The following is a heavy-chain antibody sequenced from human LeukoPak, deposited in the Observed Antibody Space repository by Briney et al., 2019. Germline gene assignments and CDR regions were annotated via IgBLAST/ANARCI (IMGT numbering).Heavy chain of an antibody. D-gene: IGHD6-13*01. CDR1: GFTLRRYD. CDR2: ICTAVDT. J-gene: IGHJ5*02. Sequence: GGSLRLSCAASGFTLRRYDMQWVRHATGKGVEGGSDICTAVDTYYPGSVTRRFTISRENANISLYLQMNRLTAGDTAVYYCARGAVLGSSSCYNWFDPWGQGTLVTVSS. V-gene: IGHV3-13*01. CDR3: ARGAVLGSSSCYNWFDP.